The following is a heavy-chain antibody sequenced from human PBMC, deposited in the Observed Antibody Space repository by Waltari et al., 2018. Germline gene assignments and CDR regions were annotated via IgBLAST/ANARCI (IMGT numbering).Heavy chain of an antibody. V-gene: IGHV3-23*01. Sequence: EVQLLESGGGLVQPGGSLRLACAASGFTFRNDAMSGVRQAPGKGLEWVSALTGSGCTTYYADSVKGRFTISRDNSKNTLYLQVNSLRAEDTAVYYCAKDTAWAVAAAFDIWGQGTMVTVSS. CDR2: LTGSGCTT. D-gene: IGHD6-19*01. CDR3: AKDTAWAVAAAFDI. J-gene: IGHJ3*02. CDR1: GFTFRNDA.